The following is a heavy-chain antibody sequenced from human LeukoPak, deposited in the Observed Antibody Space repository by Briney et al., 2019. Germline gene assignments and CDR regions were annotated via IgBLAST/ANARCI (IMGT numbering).Heavy chain of an antibody. CDR2: ISGSDGST. CDR3: ATASYSSGPYYYGMDV. J-gene: IGHJ6*02. Sequence: ETLSLTCTISGGSISSYYWSWVRQAPGKGLEWVSAISGSDGSTFYADSVKGRFSISRDNSKNTLYLHMDSLRAEDTALYYCATASYSSGPYYYGMDVWGHGTTVTVSS. CDR1: GGSISSYY. D-gene: IGHD6-19*01. V-gene: IGHV3-23*01.